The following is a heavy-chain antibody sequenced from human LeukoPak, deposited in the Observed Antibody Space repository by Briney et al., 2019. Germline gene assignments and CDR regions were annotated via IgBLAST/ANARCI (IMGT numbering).Heavy chain of an antibody. J-gene: IGHJ4*02. CDR3: ARAPPHDVLLWFGEFDY. CDR2: IKQDGSEK. CDR1: GFTFSDYW. V-gene: IGHV3-7*01. Sequence: GGSLRLSCAASGFTFSDYWMSWVRQAPGKGLEWVANIKQDGSEKYYVDSVKGRFTISRDNAKNSLYLQMNSLRAEDTAVYYCARAPPHDVLLWFGEFDYWGQGTLVTVSS. D-gene: IGHD3-10*01.